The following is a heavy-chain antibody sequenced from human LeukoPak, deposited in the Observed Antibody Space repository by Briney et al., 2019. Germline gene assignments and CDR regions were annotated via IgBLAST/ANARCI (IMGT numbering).Heavy chain of an antibody. CDR2: FDPEDGET. CDR1: GYTFTSYY. J-gene: IGHJ1*01. D-gene: IGHD3-3*01. CDR3: ATALWYDFWSGYYPH. V-gene: IGHV1-24*01. Sequence: ASVKVSCMASGYTFTSYYMHWVRQAPGQGLEWMGGFDPEDGETIYAQKFQGRVTMTEDTSTDTAYMELSSLRSEDTAVYYCATALWYDFWSGYYPHWGQGTLVTVSS.